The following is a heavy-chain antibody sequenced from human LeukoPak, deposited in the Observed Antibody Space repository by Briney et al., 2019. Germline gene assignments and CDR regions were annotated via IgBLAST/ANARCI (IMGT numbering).Heavy chain of an antibody. CDR1: GYNFTNYW. CDR3: ARKAYSSSWYGRGVKSQNWFDP. CDR2: IYPGDSDT. J-gene: IGHJ3*01. V-gene: IGHV5-51*01. Sequence: GESLKISCKGSGYNFTNYWIGWVRQMPGKGLEWMGIIYPGDSDTTYSPSFQGQVTISADKSISTAYLQWSSLKASDTAMYYCARKAYSSSWYGRGVKSQNWFDPWGQGTMVTVSS. D-gene: IGHD6-13*01.